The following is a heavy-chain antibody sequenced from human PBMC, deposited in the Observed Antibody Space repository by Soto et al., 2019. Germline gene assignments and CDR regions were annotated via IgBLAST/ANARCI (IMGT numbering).Heavy chain of an antibody. V-gene: IGHV1-3*01. CDR3: ARDYYDSSGH. D-gene: IGHD3-22*01. J-gene: IGHJ4*02. Sequence: TFTSYAMLSLRQAPGQRLEWMGWINAGNGNTKYSQKFQGRVTITRDTSASTAYMELSSLRSEDTAVYYCARDYYDSSGHWGQGTLVTVSS. CDR2: INAGNGNT. CDR1: TFTSYA.